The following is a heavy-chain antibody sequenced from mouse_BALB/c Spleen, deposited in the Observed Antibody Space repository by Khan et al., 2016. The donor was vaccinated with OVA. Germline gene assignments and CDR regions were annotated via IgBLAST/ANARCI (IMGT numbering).Heavy chain of an antibody. CDR1: GYTFPSYW. V-gene: IGHV1-5*01. CDR3: TKFGYLFAY. J-gene: IGHJ3*01. CDR2: LYPGNSHP. D-gene: IGHD2-2*01. Sequence: VQLNQSGTVLARPGTSVKMSCKASGYTFPSYWLPLVSPRPGQGLAWIGALYPGNSHPLYNQKFKRNANLTAVTSTSTAYMELSSMTNEDSAVNYCTKFGYLFAYWGQGTLVTVSA.